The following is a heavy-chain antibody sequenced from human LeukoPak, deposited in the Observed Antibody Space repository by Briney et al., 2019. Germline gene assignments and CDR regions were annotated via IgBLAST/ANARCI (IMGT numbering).Heavy chain of an antibody. CDR3: TTLRYCSGGSCSSY. V-gene: IGHV3-15*01. Sequence: GSLRLSCAASGFTFNNAWMNWVRQAPGKGLEWVGRIKSKTDGGTTDYAAPVKDRFTISSDDSKNTLYLQMNSLKTEDTAVYYCTTLRYCSGGSCSSYWGQGALVTVSS. CDR1: GFTFNNAW. CDR2: IKSKTDGGTT. D-gene: IGHD2-15*01. J-gene: IGHJ4*02.